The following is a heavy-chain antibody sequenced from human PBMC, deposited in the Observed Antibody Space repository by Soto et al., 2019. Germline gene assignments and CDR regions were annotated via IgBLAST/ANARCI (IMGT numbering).Heavy chain of an antibody. CDR2: ISYDGTNK. CDR3: ARTGTFDY. Sequence: GGSLRLSCAASGFTFSSYGMHWVRQAPGKGLEWVALISYDGTNKYYADSVKGRFTISRDNSKNTLSLQVNSLRPEDTAVYYCARTGTFDYWGQGTLVTVSS. CDR1: GFTFSSYG. J-gene: IGHJ4*02. V-gene: IGHV3-30*03. D-gene: IGHD6-13*01.